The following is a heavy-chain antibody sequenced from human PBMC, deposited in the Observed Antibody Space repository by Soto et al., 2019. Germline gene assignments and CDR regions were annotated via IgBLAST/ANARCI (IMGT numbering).Heavy chain of an antibody. CDR1: GFRFSGFA. CDR2: ISFDGSEK. Sequence: QVQLVESGGGVVQPGASLRLSCAASGFRFSGFAMHWVRQAPGKGLEWVAVISFDGSEKFYVDSVKGRLSLSRDDFHSTVFLQMDSLRPEDTGVYYCARDLGGYVHLWDKSNYWGQGTLVNVSS. CDR3: ARDLGGYVHLWDKSNY. J-gene: IGHJ4*02. V-gene: IGHV3-30*04. D-gene: IGHD3-22*01.